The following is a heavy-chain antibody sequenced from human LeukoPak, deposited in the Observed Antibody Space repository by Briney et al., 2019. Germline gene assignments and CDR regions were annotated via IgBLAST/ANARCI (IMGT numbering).Heavy chain of an antibody. Sequence: PGRSLRLSCAASGFTFSSYGMHRVRQAPGKGLEWVAVIWYDGSNKYYADSVKGRFTISRDNSKNTLYLQMNSLRAEDTAVYYCATYYYGSGSPPAAFDIWGQGTMVTVSS. CDR2: IWYDGSNK. V-gene: IGHV3-33*01. D-gene: IGHD3-10*01. CDR1: GFTFSSYG. CDR3: ATYYYGSGSPPAAFDI. J-gene: IGHJ3*02.